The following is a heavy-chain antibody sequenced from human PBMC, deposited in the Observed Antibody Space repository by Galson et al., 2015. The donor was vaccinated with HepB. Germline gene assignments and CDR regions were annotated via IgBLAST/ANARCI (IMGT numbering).Heavy chain of an antibody. D-gene: IGHD3-10*01. Sequence: SLRLSCAASGFTFSSYGMHWVRQAPGKGLEWVAVISYDGSNKYYADSVKGRFTISRDNSKNTLYLQMNSLRAEDTAVYYCAKDHGSGVFDYWGQGTLVTVSS. CDR1: GFTFSSYG. CDR2: ISYDGSNK. CDR3: AKDHGSGVFDY. V-gene: IGHV3-30*18. J-gene: IGHJ4*02.